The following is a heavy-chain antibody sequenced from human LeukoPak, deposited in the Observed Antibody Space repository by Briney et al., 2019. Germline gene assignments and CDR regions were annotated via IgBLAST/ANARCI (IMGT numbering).Heavy chain of an antibody. D-gene: IGHD3-10*01. V-gene: IGHV3-21*01. J-gene: IGHJ3*02. CDR3: ARDQRSMVRGVIIAFDI. CDR1: GFTFSSYS. Sequence: GGSLRLSCAASGFTFSSYSMNWVRQAPGKGLEWVSSISSSSSYIYYADSVKGRFTISRDNAKNSLYLQMNSLRAEDTAVYYCARDQRSMVRGVIIAFDIWGQGTMVTVSS. CDR2: ISSSSSYI.